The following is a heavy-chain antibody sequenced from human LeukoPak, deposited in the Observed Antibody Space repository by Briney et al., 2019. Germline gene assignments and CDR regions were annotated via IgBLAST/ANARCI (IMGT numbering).Heavy chain of an antibody. CDR2: IIPIFGTA. Sequence: GGSLRLSCAASGGTFSSYAISWVRQAPGQGREWMGGIIPIFGTANYAQKFQGRVTITTDESTSTAYMELSSLRSEDTAVYYCARESKDIVVVPAAIQGWFDPWGQGTLVTVSS. CDR1: GGTFSSYA. V-gene: IGHV1-69*05. J-gene: IGHJ5*02. D-gene: IGHD2-2*02. CDR3: ARESKDIVVVPAAIQGWFDP.